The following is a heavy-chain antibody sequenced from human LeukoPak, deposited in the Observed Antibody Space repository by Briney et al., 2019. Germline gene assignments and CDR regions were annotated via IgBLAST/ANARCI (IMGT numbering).Heavy chain of an antibody. CDR2: ISSSSSYI. Sequence: GGSLRLSCAASGFTFSSYSMNWVRQAPGKGLEWVSSISSSSSYIYYADSVKGRFTISRDNSKNTLYLQMNSLRAEDTAIYYCAKVTYGSGTYGAFDSWGQGTLVTVSS. J-gene: IGHJ4*02. D-gene: IGHD3-10*01. CDR1: GFTFSSYS. CDR3: AKVTYGSGTYGAFDS. V-gene: IGHV3-21*04.